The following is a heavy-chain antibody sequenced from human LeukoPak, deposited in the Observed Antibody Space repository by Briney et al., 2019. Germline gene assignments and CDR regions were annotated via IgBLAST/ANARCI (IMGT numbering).Heavy chain of an antibody. CDR2: INSDGSST. V-gene: IGHV3-74*01. J-gene: IGHJ4*02. CDR1: GFTFSSYW. Sequence: GGSLRLSCAASGFTFSSYWMHWVRQAPGKGLVWVSRINSDGSSTSYADSVKGRFTISRDNAKNTQYLQMNSLRAEDTAVYYCARVSYYYGSGSYRPTAVYYFDYWGQGTLVTVSS. D-gene: IGHD3-10*01. CDR3: ARVSYYYGSGSYRPTAVYYFDY.